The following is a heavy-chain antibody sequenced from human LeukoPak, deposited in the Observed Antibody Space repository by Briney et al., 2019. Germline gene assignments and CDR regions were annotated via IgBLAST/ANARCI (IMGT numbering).Heavy chain of an antibody. Sequence: SETLSLTCTVSGGSVSSTEFYWGWIRQPPGKGLQWIGNIYYTGSTYYNPSLNSRVTMSVDTSQNRFSLKMTSVTAADTAVYYCARLSKGRYFDYIFDYWGKGTLVTVSS. CDR3: ARLSKGRYFDYIFDY. D-gene: IGHD3-9*01. CDR1: GGSVSSTEFY. J-gene: IGHJ4*02. CDR2: IYYTGST. V-gene: IGHV4-39*01.